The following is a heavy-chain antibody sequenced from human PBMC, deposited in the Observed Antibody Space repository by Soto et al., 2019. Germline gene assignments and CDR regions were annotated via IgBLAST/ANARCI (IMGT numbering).Heavy chain of an antibody. CDR2: IIPILGIA. D-gene: IGHD3-3*01. Sequence: SVKVSCKASGGTFSSYTISWVRQAPGQGLEWMGRIIPILGIANYAQKFQGRVTITADKSTNTAYMELSSLRSEDTAVYYCASDHYDFWSGYYGYWGQGTLVTVSS. CDR1: GGTFSSYT. J-gene: IGHJ4*02. V-gene: IGHV1-69*02. CDR3: ASDHYDFWSGYYGY.